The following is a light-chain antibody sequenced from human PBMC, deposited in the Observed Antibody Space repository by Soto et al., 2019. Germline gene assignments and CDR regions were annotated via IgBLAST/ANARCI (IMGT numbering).Light chain of an antibody. J-gene: IGLJ1*01. V-gene: IGLV2-14*03. Sequence: QSALTQPASVSDSRGQSITISVTGTSSDIGGNDYVSWYRQYPGEAPKLIIYDVANRPSGVSNRFSGSKSGNTASLIISGLQAEDEADYYCVSFTTRRSYVFGTGTKVP. CDR1: SSDIGGNDY. CDR2: DVA. CDR3: VSFTTRRSYV.